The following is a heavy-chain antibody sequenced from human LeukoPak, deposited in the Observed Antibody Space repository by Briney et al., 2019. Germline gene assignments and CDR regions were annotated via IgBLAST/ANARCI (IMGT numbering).Heavy chain of an antibody. J-gene: IGHJ2*01. Sequence: TGGSLRLSCAASGFTFSSYAMNWVRQAPGKGLEWISYIRSSGSPRYYADSVKGRFTISRDNAKKSVYLEMNSLRVEDTAVYYCARAPSGENYFPWYFDLWGRGTLVTVSS. CDR3: ARAPSGENYFPWYFDL. V-gene: IGHV3-48*03. D-gene: IGHD2/OR15-2a*01. CDR1: GFTFSSYA. CDR2: IRSSGSPR.